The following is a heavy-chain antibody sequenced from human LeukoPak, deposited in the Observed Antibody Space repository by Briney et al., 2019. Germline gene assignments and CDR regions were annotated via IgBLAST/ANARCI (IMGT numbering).Heavy chain of an antibody. CDR2: IKQDGSQT. Sequence: GGSLRLSCAASGFMFSSYWMSWVRQAPGKGLEWVANIKQDGSQTYYVDSVKGRFTISRDNAKNTLYLQMNSLRAEDTAVYYCARADDGANSWVNYWGQGTLVTVSS. D-gene: IGHD4-23*01. J-gene: IGHJ4*02. CDR3: ARADDGANSWVNY. CDR1: GFMFSSYW. V-gene: IGHV3-7*02.